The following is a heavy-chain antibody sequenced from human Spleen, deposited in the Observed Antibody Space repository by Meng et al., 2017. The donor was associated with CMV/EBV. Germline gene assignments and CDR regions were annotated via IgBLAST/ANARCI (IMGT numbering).Heavy chain of an antibody. CDR3: ASLSYYYDSSGPPDY. CDR1: GFTFNDYY. CDR2: ISSSGSPI. J-gene: IGHJ4*02. D-gene: IGHD3-22*01. V-gene: IGHV3-11*04. Sequence: GGSLRLSCAASGFTFNDYYMSWIGQAPGKGLEWVSYISSSGSPIYYADSVKGRFTFSRDNAKNSLYLQMNSLRAEDTAVYYCASLSYYYDSSGPPDYWGQGTLVTVSS.